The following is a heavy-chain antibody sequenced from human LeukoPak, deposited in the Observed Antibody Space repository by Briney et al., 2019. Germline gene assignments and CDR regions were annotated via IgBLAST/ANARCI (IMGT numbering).Heavy chain of an antibody. Sequence: GGSLRLSCAASGFTFSSYAMSWVRQAPGKGLEWVSAISGSGGSTYYADSVKGRFTISRDSSKNTLYLQMNSLRAEDTAVYYCAKDEAVTGYSSGWYAYFDYWGQGTLVTVSS. D-gene: IGHD6-19*01. J-gene: IGHJ4*02. CDR1: GFTFSSYA. CDR2: ISGSGGST. CDR3: AKDEAVTGYSSGWYAYFDY. V-gene: IGHV3-23*01.